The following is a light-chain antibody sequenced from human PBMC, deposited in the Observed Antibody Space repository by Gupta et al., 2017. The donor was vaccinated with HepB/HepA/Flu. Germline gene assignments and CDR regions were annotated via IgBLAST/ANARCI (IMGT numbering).Light chain of an antibody. Sequence: QSVVTQPPSVSGAPGQRVTISCTGSRSNIGAGYDVHWYQQVPGTAPKLLIYANTNRPSGVPDRFSGSKSGTSASLAITGLQAEDEADYYCLSYDRSLSGSIVFGGGTKLTVL. V-gene: IGLV1-40*01. CDR3: LSYDRSLSGSIV. CDR1: RSNIGAGYD. J-gene: IGLJ2*01. CDR2: ANT.